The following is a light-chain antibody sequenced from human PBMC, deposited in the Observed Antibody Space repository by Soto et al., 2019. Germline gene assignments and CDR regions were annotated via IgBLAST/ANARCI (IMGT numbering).Light chain of an antibody. CDR2: EVS. V-gene: IGLV2-14*01. Sequence: QSVLSQPASVSGSPGQSITISCTGTSSDFGCYNYFSWYQQHPGKAPKLMIYEVSNRPSGVSNRFYGYKSGNTAPLTISGLQAEDEADYYCSSYKSSSTPNYVLGTGTKVPGL. J-gene: IGLJ1*01. CDR3: SSYKSSSTPNYV. CDR1: SSDFGCYNY.